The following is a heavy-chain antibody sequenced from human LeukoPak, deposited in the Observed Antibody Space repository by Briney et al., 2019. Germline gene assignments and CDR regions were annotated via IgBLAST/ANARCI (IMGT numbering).Heavy chain of an antibody. V-gene: IGHV3-21*01. CDR3: ARLRYYHDSSGYSIDY. Sequence: GGSLRLSCAASGFTFSSYSMNWVRQAPGKGLEWVSSISSSSSYIYYADSVKGRFTISRDNAKNSLYLQMNSLRAEDTAVYYCARLRYYHDSSGYSIDYWGQGTLVTVSS. D-gene: IGHD3-22*01. CDR2: ISSSSSYI. CDR1: GFTFSSYS. J-gene: IGHJ4*02.